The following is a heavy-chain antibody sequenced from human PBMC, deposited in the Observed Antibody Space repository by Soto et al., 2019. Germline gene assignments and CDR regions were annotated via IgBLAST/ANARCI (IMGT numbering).Heavy chain of an antibody. CDR3: ARARGSSVYSYGHHFFDY. CDR2: ISAYNGNT. J-gene: IGHJ4*02. CDR1: GYTFTSYG. Sequence: GASVKVSCKASGYTFTSYGISWVRQAPGQGLEWMGWISAYNGNTNYAQKLQGRVTMTTDTSTSTAYMELRSLRSDDTAVYYCARARGSSVYSYGHHFFDYWGQGPLVTSPQ. V-gene: IGHV1-18*01. D-gene: IGHD5-18*01.